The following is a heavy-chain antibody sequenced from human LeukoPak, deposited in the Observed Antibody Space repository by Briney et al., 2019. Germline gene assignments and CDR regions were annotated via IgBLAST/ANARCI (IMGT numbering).Heavy chain of an antibody. CDR1: GGSISSGSYY. CDR3: ARGSRLEETYYFDY. V-gene: IGHV4-61*01. D-gene: IGHD3-10*01. J-gene: IGHJ4*02. Sequence: SETLSLTCTVSGGSISSGSYYWSWIRQPPGKGLEWIGYIYYSGSTNYNPSLKSRVTISVDTSKNQFSLKLSSVTAADTAVYYCARGSRLEETYYFDYWGQGTLVTVSS. CDR2: IYYSGST.